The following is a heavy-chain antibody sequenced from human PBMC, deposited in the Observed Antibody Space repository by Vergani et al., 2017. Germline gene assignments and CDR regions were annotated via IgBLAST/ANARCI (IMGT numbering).Heavy chain of an antibody. V-gene: IGHV3-9*01. J-gene: IGHJ4*02. CDR1: GFTFDDYA. D-gene: IGHD3-16*01. Sequence: EVQLVESGGGLVQPGRSLRLSCAASGFTFDDYALHWVRQAPGKGLEWVSGISWNSGSIGYADSVKGRFTISRDNAKTSLYLQMNSLRAEDTALYYCAKEAFLGEYYFDYWGQGTLVTVSS. CDR3: AKEAFLGEYYFDY. CDR2: ISWNSGSI.